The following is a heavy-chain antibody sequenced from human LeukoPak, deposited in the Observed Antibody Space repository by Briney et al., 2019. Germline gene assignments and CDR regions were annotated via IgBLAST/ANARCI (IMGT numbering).Heavy chain of an antibody. D-gene: IGHD6-19*01. Sequence: SQTLSLTCAISGDSVSNNNVAWNWIRQSPSRGLEWLGRTYYKSKWYNDYAISLKSRITINPDTSKNQFSLHMNSVTPEDTAVYFCIRGPGWLDFDCWGQGTPVTVSS. V-gene: IGHV6-1*01. CDR3: IRGPGWLDFDC. CDR2: TYYKSKWYN. CDR1: GDSVSNNNVA. J-gene: IGHJ4*02.